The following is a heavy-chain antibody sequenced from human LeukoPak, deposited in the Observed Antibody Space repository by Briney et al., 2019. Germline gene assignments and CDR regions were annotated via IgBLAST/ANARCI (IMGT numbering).Heavy chain of an antibody. D-gene: IGHD5-12*01. CDR2: INREGSSI. J-gene: IGHJ4*02. V-gene: IGHV3-74*03. CDR3: ERAGRVRGYDFDC. Sequence: GGSLRLSCAVSVFTCRIYWMHWVRQAPGKARVWVSRINREGSSITYADSVKGRFTISRDNAKNKLYLQMNSMRVEDKDVYYCERAGRVRGYDFDCWGQGTLVPVSS. CDR1: VFTCRIYW.